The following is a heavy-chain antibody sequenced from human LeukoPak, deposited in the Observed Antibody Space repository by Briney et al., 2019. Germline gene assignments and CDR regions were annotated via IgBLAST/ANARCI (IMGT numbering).Heavy chain of an antibody. J-gene: IGHJ5*02. CDR2: IKQDGSEK. Sequence: QPGGSLRLSCAASGFTFSSYWMSWGRQAPGKGLEWVANIKQDGSEKYYVDSVKGRFTISRDNAKNSLYLQMNSLRAEDTAVYYCARDDCSSISCYHNWFDPWGQGTLVTVSS. CDR3: ARDDCSSISCYHNWFDP. CDR1: GFTFSSYW. D-gene: IGHD2-2*01. V-gene: IGHV3-7*01.